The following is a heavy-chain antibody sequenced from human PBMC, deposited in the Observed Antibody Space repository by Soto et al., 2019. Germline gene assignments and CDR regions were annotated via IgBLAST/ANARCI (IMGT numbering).Heavy chain of an antibody. CDR1: GGTFSSYA. J-gene: IGHJ3*02. D-gene: IGHD3-22*01. CDR3: ARDISGYYPDAFDI. Sequence: GASVKVSCKASGGTFSSYAISWVRQAPGQGLEWMGGIIPIFGTANYAQKFQGRVTITADESTSTAYMELSGLRSEDTAVYYCARDISGYYPDAFDIWGQGTMVTVSS. CDR2: IIPIFGTA. V-gene: IGHV1-69*13.